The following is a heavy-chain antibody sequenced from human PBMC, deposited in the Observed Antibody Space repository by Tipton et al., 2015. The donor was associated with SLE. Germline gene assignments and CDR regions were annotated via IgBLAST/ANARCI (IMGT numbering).Heavy chain of an antibody. CDR3: AGGGVIATDY. J-gene: IGHJ4*02. CDR1: GGSISSGGYY. CDR2: IYYSGST. Sequence: TLSLTCTVSGGSISSGGYYWSWIRQHPGKGLEWIGHIYYSGSTYYNPSLKSRVTISVDTSKNQFSLKLSSVTAADTAVYYCAGGGVIATDYWGQGTLVTVSS. V-gene: IGHV4-31*03. D-gene: IGHD2-21*01.